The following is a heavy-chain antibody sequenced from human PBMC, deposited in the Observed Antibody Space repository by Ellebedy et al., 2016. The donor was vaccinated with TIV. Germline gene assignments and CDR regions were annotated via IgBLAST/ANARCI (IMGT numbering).Heavy chain of an antibody. CDR3: ARISRYYDILTGYSALVNLDY. Sequence: GESLKISCAASEFTFSSYWMSWVRQAPGNGLEWVASIKQDGSEKYYVDSVKGRFTISRDNAKNSLYLQMNSLRAEDTAVYYCARISRYYDILTGYSALVNLDYWGQGTLVTVS. J-gene: IGHJ4*02. D-gene: IGHD3-9*01. V-gene: IGHV3-7*03. CDR1: EFTFSSYW. CDR2: IKQDGSEK.